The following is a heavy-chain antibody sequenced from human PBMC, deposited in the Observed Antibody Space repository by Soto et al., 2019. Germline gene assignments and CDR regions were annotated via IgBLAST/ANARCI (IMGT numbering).Heavy chain of an antibody. CDR1: GFTFSSYW. V-gene: IGHV3-7*01. CDR3: ARDAYSSSGNWFDP. D-gene: IGHD6-6*01. J-gene: IGHJ5*02. Sequence: GGSLRLSCAASGFTFSSYWMSWVRQAPGKGLEWVANIKQDGSEKYYVDSVKGRFTISRDNAKNSLYLQMNSLRAEDTAVYYCARDAYSSSGNWFDPWGQGTLVTVSS. CDR2: IKQDGSEK.